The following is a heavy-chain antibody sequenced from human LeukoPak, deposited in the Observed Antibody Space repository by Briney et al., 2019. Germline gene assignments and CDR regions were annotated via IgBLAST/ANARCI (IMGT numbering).Heavy chain of an antibody. CDR2: IYYGGST. CDR3: ARVDGYNEPY. D-gene: IGHD5-24*01. CDR1: GGSISSYY. V-gene: IGHV4-59*01. J-gene: IGHJ4*02. Sequence: SETLSLTCTVSGGSISSYYWSWIRQPPGKGLEWIGYIYYGGSTNYNPSLKSRVTISVDTSKNQFSLKLSSVTAADTAVYYCARVDGYNEPYWGQGTLVTVSS.